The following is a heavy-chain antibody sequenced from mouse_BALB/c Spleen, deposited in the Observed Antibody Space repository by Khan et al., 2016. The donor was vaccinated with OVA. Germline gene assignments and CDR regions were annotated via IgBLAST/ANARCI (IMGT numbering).Heavy chain of an antibody. V-gene: IGHV5-6*01. CDR1: GFTFSTYG. Sequence: EVQLVESGGDLVKPGGSLKLSCAASGFTFSTYGMSWVRHTPDKRLEWVATISSGGSYTYYPDSVKGRFTISRDNAKNTLYLQMSSLKSEDTAMYYCARLAYYYNSDGFAYWGQGTLVTVSA. D-gene: IGHD1-1*01. CDR3: ARLAYYYNSDGFAY. CDR2: ISSGGSYT. J-gene: IGHJ3*01.